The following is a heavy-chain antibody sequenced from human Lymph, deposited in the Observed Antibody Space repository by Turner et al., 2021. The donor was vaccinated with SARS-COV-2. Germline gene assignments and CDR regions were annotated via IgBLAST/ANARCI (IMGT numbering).Heavy chain of an antibody. Sequence: QVQLVQSGAEVKEPGASGKVSCKASGYTLTGYYMHWVRQAPGQGLEWMGLINPDSGGTNYAQNFQDRVTMTRDTSISTAYMELSRLRSDDTAVYYCARGGLYYYDSSAYYGDAFDFWGQGTMVTVSS. CDR2: INPDSGGT. V-gene: IGHV1-2*02. D-gene: IGHD3-22*01. CDR3: ARGGLYYYDSSAYYGDAFDF. J-gene: IGHJ3*01. CDR1: GYTLTGYY.